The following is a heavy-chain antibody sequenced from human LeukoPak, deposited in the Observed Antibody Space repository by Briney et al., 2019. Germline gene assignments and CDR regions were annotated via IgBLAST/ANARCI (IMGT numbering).Heavy chain of an antibody. J-gene: IGHJ4*02. CDR2: INYSGST. CDR1: GGSFSGYY. Sequence: PSETLSLTCAVYGGSFSGYYWSWIRQPPGKGLEWIGEINYSGSTNYNPSLKSRVTISVDTSKNQFSLKLSSVTAADTAVYYCASLLRSFDYWGQETLVTVSS. V-gene: IGHV4-34*01. D-gene: IGHD5-12*01. CDR3: ASLLRSFDY.